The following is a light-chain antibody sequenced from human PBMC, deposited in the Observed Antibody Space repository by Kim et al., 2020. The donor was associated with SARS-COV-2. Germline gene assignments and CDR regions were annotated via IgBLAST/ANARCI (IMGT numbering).Light chain of an antibody. CDR3: QQYNNWPPYT. CDR1: QSVNTN. CDR2: GAS. Sequence: VSPGERATLSCRASQSVNTNLAWYQQKPGQAPRLLIYGASTRATGIPARFSGSGSGTEFTLTISSLQSEDFALYYCQQYNNWPPYTFGQGTKLEIK. J-gene: IGKJ2*01. V-gene: IGKV3-15*01.